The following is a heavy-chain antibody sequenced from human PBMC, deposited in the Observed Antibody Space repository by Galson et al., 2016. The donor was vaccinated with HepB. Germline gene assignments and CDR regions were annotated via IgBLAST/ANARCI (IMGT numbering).Heavy chain of an antibody. CDR3: ARDVSEGSQQYPVIVPTARDP. CDR1: GYTFTTYY. J-gene: IGHJ5*02. V-gene: IGHV1-46*01. D-gene: IGHD2/OR15-2a*01. CDR2: INPSGGRT. Sequence: SVKVSCKASGYTFTTYYIHWVRQAPGQGFEWMGIINPSGGRTTYAQKFQGRLSMTTDTSTNTIYMELSSLRSEDTAIYFCARDVSEGSQQYPVIVPTARDPRGQGTLVTVSP.